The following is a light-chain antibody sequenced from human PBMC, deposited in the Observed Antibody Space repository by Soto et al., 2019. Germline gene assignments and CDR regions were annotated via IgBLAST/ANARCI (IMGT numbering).Light chain of an antibody. J-gene: IGKJ1*01. CDR2: AAS. CDR1: QGVGSW. V-gene: IGKV1-12*01. Sequence: DIQMTQSPSSVSAPVGDRVTITCRASQGVGSWLAWYQQKPGKAPKLLIFAASSLQSGVPSRFSGSGSATDFTLTISSLQPEDVATYYCQQANSFPWTFGQGTEVEIK. CDR3: QQANSFPWT.